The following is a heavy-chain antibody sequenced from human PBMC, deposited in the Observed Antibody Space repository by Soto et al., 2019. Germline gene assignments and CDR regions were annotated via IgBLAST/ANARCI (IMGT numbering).Heavy chain of an antibody. J-gene: IGHJ4*02. CDR2: IYPGDSDT. D-gene: IGHD3-3*01. CDR3: ARLPYYDFWSGYSVRYFDY. V-gene: IGHV5-51*01. Sequence: PGESLKISCKGSGYSVTSYRIGWVRQMPGKGLEWMGIIYPGDSDTRYSPSFQGQVTISADKSISTAYLQWSSLKASDTAMYYCARLPYYDFWSGYSVRYFDYWGQGTLV. CDR1: GYSVTSYR.